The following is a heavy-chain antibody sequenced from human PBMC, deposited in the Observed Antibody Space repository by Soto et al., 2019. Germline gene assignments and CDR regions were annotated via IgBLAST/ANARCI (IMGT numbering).Heavy chain of an antibody. CDR2: ISAYNGNT. V-gene: IGHV1-18*04. J-gene: IGHJ6*02. Sequence: QVQLVQSGAEVKKPGASVKVAFKASGYTFTSYGISWVRQDPGQGLEWMGWISAYNGNTNYAQKLQGRVTMTTDISTSTAYMELRSLRSDDTAVYYCAGESRLGYYDSSVYRFYYYYGMYVWGQGTTVTVSS. CDR3: AGESRLGYYDSSVYRFYYYYGMYV. CDR1: GYTFTSYG. D-gene: IGHD3-22*01.